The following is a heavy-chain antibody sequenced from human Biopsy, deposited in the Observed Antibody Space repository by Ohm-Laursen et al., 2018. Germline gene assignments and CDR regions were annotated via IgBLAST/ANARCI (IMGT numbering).Heavy chain of an antibody. D-gene: IGHD5-24*01. CDR1: GFTFTSYG. J-gene: IGHJ6*02. V-gene: IGHV3-30*03. CDR3: ARGVEMAAHYYYGMDV. Sequence: SLRLSCAASGFTFTSYGMHWVRQAPGKGLEWVAVISYDGSGEYYADSLQGRFTISRDNPKNTVDLQMNSLRAEDTAVYFCARGVEMAAHYYYGMDVWGQGTAVTVSS. CDR2: ISYDGSGE.